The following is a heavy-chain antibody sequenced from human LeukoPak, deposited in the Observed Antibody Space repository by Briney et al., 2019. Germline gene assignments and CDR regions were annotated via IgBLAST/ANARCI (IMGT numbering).Heavy chain of an antibody. CDR3: ARVGSAYALDV. V-gene: IGHV3-11*01. J-gene: IGHJ3*01. CDR2: ISSGRNAI. D-gene: IGHD2-2*03. Sequence: GGSLRLSCVASGFAFSDFYMSWIRQAPGKGLEWVSYISSGRNAIFYADSVKSRFTISTDNAKNSLYLQMNSLRAEDTAVYYCARVGSAYALDVWGQGTMVTVSS. CDR1: GFAFSDFY.